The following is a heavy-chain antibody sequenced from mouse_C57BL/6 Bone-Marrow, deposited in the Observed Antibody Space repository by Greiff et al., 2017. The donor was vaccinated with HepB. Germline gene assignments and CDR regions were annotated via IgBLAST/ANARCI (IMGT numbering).Heavy chain of an antibody. CDR3: ASSLRGHSNPWGFDY. J-gene: IGHJ2*01. D-gene: IGHD2-5*01. Sequence: EVKLMESGPGLAKPSQTLSLTCSVTGYSITSDYWNWIRKFPGNKLEYMGYISYSGSTYYNPSLKSRISITRDTSKNQYYLQLNSVTTEDTATYYCASSLRGHSNPWGFDYWGQGTTLTVSS. CDR2: ISYSGST. V-gene: IGHV3-8*01. CDR1: GYSITSDY.